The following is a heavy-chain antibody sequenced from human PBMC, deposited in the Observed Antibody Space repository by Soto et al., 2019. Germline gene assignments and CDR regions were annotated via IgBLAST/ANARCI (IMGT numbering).Heavy chain of an antibody. CDR3: ARHVDWAFDY. CDR2: IKYDGSEE. CDR1: EFTFSSYW. D-gene: IGHD3-9*01. Sequence: GGSLRLSCAGSEFTFSSYWMTWVRQPPGKGLEWVANIKYDGSEEYYLDSVKGRFTISRDNAKLYLQMNSLRAEDTAVYYCARHVDWAFDYWGQGTLVTVSS. J-gene: IGHJ4*02. V-gene: IGHV3-7*01.